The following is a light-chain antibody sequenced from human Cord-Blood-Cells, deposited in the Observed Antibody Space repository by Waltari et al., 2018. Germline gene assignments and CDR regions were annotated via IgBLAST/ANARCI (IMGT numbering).Light chain of an antibody. CDR1: QSVSSY. CDR3: QPRSNWPPNT. V-gene: IGKV3-11*01. J-gene: IGKJ3*01. Sequence: VLTQHAATLAFPPGGRATLACRAGQSVSSYLACYQHKPGHAPRLRINDASNWATGIPARFSRSGSGTDFTLTIRCLEPEDFAVYHWQPRSNWPPNTVGPGIKVDI. CDR2: DAS.